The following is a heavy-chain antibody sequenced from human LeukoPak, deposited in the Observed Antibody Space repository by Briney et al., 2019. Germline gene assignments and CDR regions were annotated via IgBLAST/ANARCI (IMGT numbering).Heavy chain of an antibody. V-gene: IGHV4-34*01. J-gene: IGHJ6*03. CDR2: INHSGST. CDR1: GGSFSGYY. Sequence: PSETLSLTCAVYGGSFSGYYWSWIRQPPGKGLEWIGEINHSGSTNYNPSLKSRVTISVDTSKNRFSLKLSSVTAADTAVYYCARGLGPIYYYYYYMDVWGKGTTVTVSS. CDR3: ARGLGPIYYYYYYMDV.